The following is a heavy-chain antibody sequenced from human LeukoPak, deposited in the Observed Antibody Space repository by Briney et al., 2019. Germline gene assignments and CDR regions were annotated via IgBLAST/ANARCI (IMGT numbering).Heavy chain of an antibody. CDR3: ARGKWLLLEMGAFDI. J-gene: IGHJ3*02. CDR1: GFTFSSYW. V-gene: IGHV3-7*01. Sequence: GGSLRLSCAASGFTFSSYWMSWVRQAPGKGLEWVANIKQDGSEKYYVDSVKGRFTISRDNAKNSLYLQVNSLRAEDTAGYYCARGKWLLLEMGAFDIWGQGTMVTVSS. CDR2: IKQDGSEK. D-gene: IGHD3-22*01.